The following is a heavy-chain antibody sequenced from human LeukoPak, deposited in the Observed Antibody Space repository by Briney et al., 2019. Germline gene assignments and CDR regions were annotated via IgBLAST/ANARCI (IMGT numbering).Heavy chain of an antibody. Sequence: ASVRVSCKASGYTFTSYAMHWVRQAPGQRLEWMGWINAGNGNTKYSQEFQGRVTITRDTSASTAYMELRSLRSDDTAVYYCARVGPMVRGVIIAEEFDYWGQGTLVTVSS. D-gene: IGHD3-10*01. CDR1: GYTFTSYA. J-gene: IGHJ4*02. CDR3: ARVGPMVRGVIIAEEFDY. V-gene: IGHV1-3*01. CDR2: INAGNGNT.